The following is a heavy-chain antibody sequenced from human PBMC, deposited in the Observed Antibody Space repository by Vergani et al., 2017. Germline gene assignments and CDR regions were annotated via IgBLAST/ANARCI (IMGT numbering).Heavy chain of an antibody. CDR3: AGYPEYSSSSESPCFDY. D-gene: IGHD6-6*01. CDR1: GFTFSSYS. J-gene: IGHJ4*02. Sequence: EVQLVESGGGLVKPGGSLRLSCAASGFTFSSYSMNWVRQAPGKGLEWVSSISSSSSYIYYADSVKGRFTISRDNAKNSLYLQMNSLRAEDTAVYYCAGYPEYSSSSESPCFDYWGQGTLVTVSS. V-gene: IGHV3-21*01. CDR2: ISSSSSYI.